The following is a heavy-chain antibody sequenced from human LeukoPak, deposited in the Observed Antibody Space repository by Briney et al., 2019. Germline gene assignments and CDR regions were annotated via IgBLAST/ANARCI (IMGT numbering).Heavy chain of an antibody. V-gene: IGHV3-53*01. D-gene: IGHD5-24*01. CDR3: ARVEMATMNFDY. J-gene: IGHJ4*02. Sequence: PGGSLTLSCAASGFTVSSNYMSWVRQAPGKGLEWVSVIYSGGSTYYADSVKGRFTISRDNSKNTLYLQMNSLRAEDTAVYYCARVEMATMNFDYWGQGTLVTVSS. CDR1: GFTVSSNY. CDR2: IYSGGST.